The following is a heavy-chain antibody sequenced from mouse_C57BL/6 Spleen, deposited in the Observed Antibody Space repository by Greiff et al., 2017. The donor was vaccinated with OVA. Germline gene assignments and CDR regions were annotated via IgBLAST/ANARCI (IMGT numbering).Heavy chain of an antibody. CDR3: ARGGSSSYWYFDG. J-gene: IGHJ1*03. Sequence: QVQLQQPGAELVKPGASVTMSCKASGYTFTSYWITWVKQRPGQGLEWIGDIYPGSGSTNYNEKFTSKATLTVDTSSSTAYMQISSLTSEDSAVYYGARGGSSSYWYFDGWGTGTTVTVSS. V-gene: IGHV1-55*01. CDR1: GYTFTSYW. D-gene: IGHD1-1*01. CDR2: IYPGSGST.